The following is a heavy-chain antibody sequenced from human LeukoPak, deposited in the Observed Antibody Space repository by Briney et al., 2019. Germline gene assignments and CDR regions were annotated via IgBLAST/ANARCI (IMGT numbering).Heavy chain of an antibody. J-gene: IGHJ5*02. CDR3: ARQIITMVRGVIGRRTGWFDP. Sequence: SETLSLTCTVSGGSISSGSYYWSWIRQPAGKGLEWIGRIYTSGSPNYNPSLKSRVTISVDTSKNQFSLKLSSVTAADTAVYYCARQIITMVRGVIGRRTGWFDPWGQGTLVTVSS. D-gene: IGHD3-10*01. V-gene: IGHV4-61*02. CDR2: IYTSGSP. CDR1: GGSISSGSYY.